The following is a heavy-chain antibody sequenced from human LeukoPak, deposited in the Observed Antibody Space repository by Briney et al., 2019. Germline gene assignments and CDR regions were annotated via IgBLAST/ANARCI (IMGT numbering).Heavy chain of an antibody. Sequence: PGGSLRLSCAASGFTFSSYSMNWVRQAPGKGLEWVSHISGSGSSIYYADSVKGRFTISRDNAKNSLSLQMNSLRAEDTAVYYCARVYSTSSSWYGDFDYWGQGTLATVSS. CDR2: ISGSGSSI. D-gene: IGHD6-13*01. V-gene: IGHV3-48*01. J-gene: IGHJ4*02. CDR1: GFTFSSYS. CDR3: ARVYSTSSSWYGDFDY.